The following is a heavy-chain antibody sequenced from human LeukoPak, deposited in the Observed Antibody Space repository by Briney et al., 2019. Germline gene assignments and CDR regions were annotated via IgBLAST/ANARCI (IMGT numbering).Heavy chain of an antibody. Sequence: SETLSLTCTVSGGSISSYYWSWIRQPPGTGLEWIGYIYTSGSTNYNPSLKSRVTISVDTSKDQFSLKLSSVTAADTAVYYCARHPLCSSTSCYTYNWFDPWGQGTLVTVSS. CDR2: IYTSGST. CDR3: ARHPLCSSTSCYTYNWFDP. J-gene: IGHJ5*02. V-gene: IGHV4-4*09. CDR1: GGSISSYY. D-gene: IGHD2-2*01.